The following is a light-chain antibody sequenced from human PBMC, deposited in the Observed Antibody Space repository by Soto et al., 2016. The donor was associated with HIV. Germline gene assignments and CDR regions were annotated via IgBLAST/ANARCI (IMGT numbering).Light chain of an antibody. CDR2: TAS. J-gene: IGKJ1*01. Sequence: AIRMTQSPSSLSASTGDRVTITCRASQGISSYLAWYQQKPGKAPKVLIYTASAWQSGVPSRFSGSGSGTDFTLTLSSVQPDDVGTYYCQQYNNVPWTFGQGTKLEMK. CDR1: QGISSY. V-gene: IGKV1-8*01. CDR3: QQYNNVPWT.